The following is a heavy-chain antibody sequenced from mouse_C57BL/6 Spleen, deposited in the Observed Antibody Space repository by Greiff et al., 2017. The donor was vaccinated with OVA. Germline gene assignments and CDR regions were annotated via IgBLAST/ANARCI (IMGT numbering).Heavy chain of an antibody. V-gene: IGHV5-12*01. CDR1: GFTFSDYY. J-gene: IGHJ1*03. Sequence: EVKLVESGGGLVQPGGSLKLSCAASGFTFSDYYMYWVRQTPEKRLEWVAYISNGGGSTYYPDTVKGRFTISRDNAKNTLYLQMSRLKSEDTAMYYCARLNWDDWYFDVWGTGTTVTVSS. CDR2: ISNGGGST. D-gene: IGHD4-1*01. CDR3: ARLNWDDWYFDV.